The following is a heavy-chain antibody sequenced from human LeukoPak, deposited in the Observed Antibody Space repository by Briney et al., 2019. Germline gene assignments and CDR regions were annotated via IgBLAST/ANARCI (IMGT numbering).Heavy chain of an antibody. CDR2: TYYRSKWYY. V-gene: IGHV6-1*01. D-gene: IGHD4-17*01. CDR3: ARDLSLRLDF. CDR1: GDSVSRNSAA. Sequence: SQTLSLTCAISGDSVSRNSAAWNSITQSPSRGLEWLGRTYYRSKWYYDYPVSVKGRITINPDTSKSQFSLQLNSVTPEDTAVYYCARDLSLRLDFWGQGALVTVSS. J-gene: IGHJ4*02.